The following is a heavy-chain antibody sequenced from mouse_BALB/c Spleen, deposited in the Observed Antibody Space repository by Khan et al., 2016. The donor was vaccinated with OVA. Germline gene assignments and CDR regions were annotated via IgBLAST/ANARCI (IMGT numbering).Heavy chain of an antibody. CDR1: GFTFSSYA. J-gene: IGHJ1*01. CDR2: ISSGGNYT. CDR3: ARPPSTTVMATSYWFFDD. V-gene: IGHV5-9-3*01. D-gene: IGHD1-1*01. Sequence: VQLQESGGGLVKPGGSLKLSCAASGFTFSSYAMSWVRQTPEKRLDWVASISSGGNYTYYPDSVKGRFTISRDNAKNTLYLQMSSLRSEDAAMYNCARPPSTTVMATSYWFFDDWGEGTTVTVSS.